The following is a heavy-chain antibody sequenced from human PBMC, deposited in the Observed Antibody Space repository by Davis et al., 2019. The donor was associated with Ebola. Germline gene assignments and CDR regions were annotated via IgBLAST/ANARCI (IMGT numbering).Heavy chain of an antibody. CDR3: ARSLVDATNFDY. D-gene: IGHD2-8*01. Sequence: SGPTLVKPTQTLTLTCTFSGFSLNTSGMCVNWLRQPPGKALEWLARIHWDDDKDYITSLKSRLSISKDTPKDQVVLTVTDMDPVDTATYFCARSLVDATNFDYWGQGMLVTVSS. V-gene: IGHV2-70*11. CDR2: IHWDDDK. J-gene: IGHJ4*02. CDR1: GFSLNTSGMC.